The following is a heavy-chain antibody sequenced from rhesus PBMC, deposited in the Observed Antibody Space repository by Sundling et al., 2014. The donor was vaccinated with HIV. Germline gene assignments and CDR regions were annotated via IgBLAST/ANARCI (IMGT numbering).Heavy chain of an antibody. V-gene: IGHV3-100*01. CDR1: GFTFSSYV. Sequence: EVQLVESGGGLVKPGGSLRLSCVASGFTFSSYVMHWVRQAPGKGLEWVSVISESGGTTNYADSLKGRFTISRDNAKNSLFLQMNSLRAEDTAVYYCTPGDIWTGYYTSGLDSWGQGVVVTVSS. CDR3: TPGDIWTGYYTSGLDS. J-gene: IGHJ6*01. CDR2: ISESGGTT. D-gene: IGHD3-3*01.